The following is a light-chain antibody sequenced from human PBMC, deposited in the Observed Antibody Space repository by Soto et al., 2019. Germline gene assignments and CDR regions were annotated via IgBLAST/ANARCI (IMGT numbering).Light chain of an antibody. CDR1: QSVSSSH. J-gene: IGKJ1*01. CDR3: QQYGSSPWT. CDR2: SAS. V-gene: IGKV3-20*01. Sequence: EIVLTQAPGTLSLPPLEIVILSCMASQSVSSSHLAWYQHKPGQAPRLLIYSASRRATGIPDRFTGSGSGTDFTLTISRLEPEDFAVYYCQQYGSSPWTFGQGTKVDI.